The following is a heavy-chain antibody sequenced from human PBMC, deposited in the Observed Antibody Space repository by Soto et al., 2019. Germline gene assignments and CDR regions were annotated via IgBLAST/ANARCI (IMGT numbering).Heavy chain of an antibody. V-gene: IGHV1-3*01. D-gene: IGHD2-15*01. CDR3: ARDRRWSRGYFDY. J-gene: IGHJ4*02. Sequence: ASVKVSCKASGYTFTSYAMHWVRQAPGQRLEWMGWINAGNGNTKYSQKFQGRVTITRDTSASTAYMELSSLRFEDTAVYYCARDRRWSRGYFDYWGQGTLVTVSS. CDR1: GYTFTSYA. CDR2: INAGNGNT.